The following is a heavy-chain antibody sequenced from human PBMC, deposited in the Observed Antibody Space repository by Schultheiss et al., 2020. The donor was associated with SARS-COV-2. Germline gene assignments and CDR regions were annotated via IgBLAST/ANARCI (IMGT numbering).Heavy chain of an antibody. CDR1: GFTFSSYA. CDR2: ISGSGGST. V-gene: IGHV3-23*01. CDR3: AKDLLGNYYYGMDV. J-gene: IGHJ6*02. D-gene: IGHD7-27*01. Sequence: GGSLRLSCAASGFTFSSYAMHWVRQAPGKGLEWVSAISGSGGSTYYADSVKDRFAVSRDNSKNTLSVQLNSLRAEDTAVYYCAKDLLGNYYYGMDVWGQGTTVTVSS.